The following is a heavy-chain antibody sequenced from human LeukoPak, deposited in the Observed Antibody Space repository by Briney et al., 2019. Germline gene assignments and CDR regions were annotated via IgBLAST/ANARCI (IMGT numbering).Heavy chain of an antibody. CDR3: ARSPIGGDAFDI. CDR1: GDSVSSGSYY. Sequence: SETLSLTCTVSGDSVSSGSYYWSWIRQPPGKGLEWLGYIYYSGSTNYNPSLKSRVTISVDTSKNQFSLKLSSVTAADTAVYYCARSPIGGDAFDIWGQGIMVTVSS. V-gene: IGHV4-61*01. J-gene: IGHJ3*02. CDR2: IYYSGST. D-gene: IGHD3-16*01.